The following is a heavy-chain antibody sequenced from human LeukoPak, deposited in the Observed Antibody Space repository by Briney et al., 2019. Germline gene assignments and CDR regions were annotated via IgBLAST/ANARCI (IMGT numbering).Heavy chain of an antibody. D-gene: IGHD3-3*01. CDR2: ISAYNDNT. V-gene: IGHV1-18*01. CDR3: ARDSLLRGYDFWSGYYTLMFDY. J-gene: IGHJ4*02. Sequence: ASVKVSCKASGYTFTSYGISWVRQAPGQGLEWMGWISAYNDNTNYAQKLQGRVTMTTDTSTSTAYMEPRSLRSDDTAVYYCARDSLLRGYDFWSGYYTLMFDYWGRGTLVTVSS. CDR1: GYTFTSYG.